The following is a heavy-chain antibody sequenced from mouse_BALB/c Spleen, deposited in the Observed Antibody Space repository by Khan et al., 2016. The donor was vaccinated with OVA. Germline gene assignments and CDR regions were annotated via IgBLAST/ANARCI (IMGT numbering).Heavy chain of an antibody. Sequence: QVQLKESGPGLVAPSQSLSITCTVSGFSLTTYGVHWVRQPPGKGLEWLGVIWAGGSTNYNSALMSRLSISKDNSKSQPFLKMNSLQTDDTAMYYCARAYYYGAWFAYWGQGTLVTVSA. CDR2: IWAGGST. D-gene: IGHD1-1*01. CDR3: ARAYYYGAWFAY. CDR1: GFSLTTYG. J-gene: IGHJ3*01. V-gene: IGHV2-9*02.